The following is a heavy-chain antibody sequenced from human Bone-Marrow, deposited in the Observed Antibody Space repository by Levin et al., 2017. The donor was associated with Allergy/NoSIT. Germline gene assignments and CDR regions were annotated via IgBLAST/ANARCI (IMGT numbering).Heavy chain of an antibody. CDR2: MKPNSGGP. CDR3: ATEGGSQGSAWTAFDC. V-gene: IGHV1-2*06. J-gene: IGHJ4*02. Sequence: PGESLKISCKASGYSFTDYYIHWLRQAPGQGLEWMGRMKPNSGGPNYARTFQGRVTMTSDTSISTVYMEVSSLRSDDTALYYCATEGGSQGSAWTAFDCWGQGTLVTVSS. D-gene: IGHD6-19*01. CDR1: GYSFTDYY.